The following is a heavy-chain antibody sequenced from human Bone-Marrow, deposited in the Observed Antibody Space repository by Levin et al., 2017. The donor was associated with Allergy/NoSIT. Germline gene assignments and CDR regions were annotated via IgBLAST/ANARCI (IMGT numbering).Heavy chain of an antibody. CDR3: AASIVVVAAATRVDAFDF. D-gene: IGHD2-15*01. CDR1: GYDFPYYW. V-gene: IGHV5-51*01. J-gene: IGHJ3*01. CDR2: IFPGDSDT. Sequence: GESLKISCQGAGYDFPYYWIGWVRQMPGKGLEWIGVIFPGDSDTKYSPAFRGQVTISADVATSPAYLQSRSLKASDTAMYYCAASIVVVAAATRVDAFDFWGQGTMVSVSS.